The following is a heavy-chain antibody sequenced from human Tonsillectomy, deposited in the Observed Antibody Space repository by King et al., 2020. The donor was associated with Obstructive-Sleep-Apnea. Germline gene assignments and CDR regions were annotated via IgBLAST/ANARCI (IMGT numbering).Heavy chain of an antibody. CDR2: IWYDGSNK. V-gene: IGHV3-33*01. CDR1: GFTFSSYG. J-gene: IGHJ4*02. CDR3: ARERPYYYDY. D-gene: IGHD3-16*01. Sequence: VQLVESGGGVVQPGRSLRLSCAASGFTFSSYGMHWVRQAPGKGLEWVALIWYDGSNKYYADSVKGRFTISRDNSKNTLYLQTNSLTAEDTALYYCARERPYYYDYWGQGTLVTVSS.